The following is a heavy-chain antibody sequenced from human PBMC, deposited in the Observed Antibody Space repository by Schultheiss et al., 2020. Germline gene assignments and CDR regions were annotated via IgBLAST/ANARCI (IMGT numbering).Heavy chain of an antibody. J-gene: IGHJ3*02. CDR3: AREWIGCTNGVCYTLSRAFDI. CDR1: GFTFSSYA. V-gene: IGHV3-23*01. D-gene: IGHD2-8*01. Sequence: GSLKISCAASGFTFSSYAMDWVRQAPGKGLEWVSRITYTGDFTYYADSVKGRFSISRDNSNNMVYLQMNSLRDEDTAVYYCAREWIGCTNGVCYTLSRAFDIWGQGTMVTVSS. CDR2: ITYTGDFT.